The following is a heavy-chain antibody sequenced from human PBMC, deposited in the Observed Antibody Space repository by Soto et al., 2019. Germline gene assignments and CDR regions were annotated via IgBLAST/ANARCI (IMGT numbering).Heavy chain of an antibody. V-gene: IGHV3-23*01. CDR2: ISGSGGST. D-gene: IGHD2-2*01. CDR3: AKDDNIVVVPAAMVVMYYYYYGMDV. CDR1: GFTFSSYA. J-gene: IGHJ6*02. Sequence: GESLKISCAASGFTFSSYAMSWVRQAPGKGLEWVSAISGSGGSTYYADSVKGRFTISRDNSKNTLYLQMNSLRAEDTAVYYCAKDDNIVVVPAAMVVMYYYYYGMDVWGQGTTVTVSS.